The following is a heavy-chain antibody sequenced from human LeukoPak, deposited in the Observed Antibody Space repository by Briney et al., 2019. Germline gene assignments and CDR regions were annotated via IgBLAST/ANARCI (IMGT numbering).Heavy chain of an antibody. CDR1: GVTFSNYS. CDR2: ISSSSTR. J-gene: IGHJ4*02. Sequence: GGSPRLSCAVSGVTFSNYSMNWVRQAPGKWLEWVSYISSSSTRYYADSVKGRFTISRDTAKNSLYLQMNSLRAEDTAVYYCARAGSHRNSGYDYWGQGTLVTVSS. V-gene: IGHV3-48*04. D-gene: IGHD5-12*01. CDR3: ARAGSHRNSGYDY.